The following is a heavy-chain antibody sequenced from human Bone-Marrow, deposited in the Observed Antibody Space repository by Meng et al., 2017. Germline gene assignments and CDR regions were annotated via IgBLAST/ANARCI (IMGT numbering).Heavy chain of an antibody. CDR3: ARESGSSRFDY. V-gene: IGHV4-4*02. J-gene: IGHJ4*02. CDR2: IYQSGRT. CDR1: GGSISSTNW. D-gene: IGHD3-22*01. Sequence: QVQLQESGPGLVKPSGTLSLTCTVSGGSISSTNWWIWVRQPPGEGLEWIGEIYQSGRTNHNPSLKSRVTISLDKSKNQFSLKLSSVTAADTAVYYCARESGSSRFDYWGQGTLVTVSS.